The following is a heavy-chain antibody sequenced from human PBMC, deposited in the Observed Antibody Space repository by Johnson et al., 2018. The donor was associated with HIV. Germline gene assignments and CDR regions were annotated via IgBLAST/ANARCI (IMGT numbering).Heavy chain of an antibody. Sequence: QVQLVESGGGVVQPGRSLRLSCAATGFTFSNYAMHWVRQAPGKGLEWVAVISYDGSNKYYADSVKGRFTISRDNAKNSLYLQMNSLRAEDTALYYCAREREDGPMIPGAFDIWGQGTMVTVSS. CDR1: GFTFSNYA. J-gene: IGHJ3*02. CDR3: AREREDGPMIPGAFDI. CDR2: ISYDGSNK. D-gene: IGHD3-22*01. V-gene: IGHV3-30-3*01.